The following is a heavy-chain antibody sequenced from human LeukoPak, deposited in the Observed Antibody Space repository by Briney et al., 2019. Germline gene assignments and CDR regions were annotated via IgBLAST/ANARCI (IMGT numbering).Heavy chain of an antibody. V-gene: IGHV1-46*02. CDR2: INPSGGST. Sequence: ASVKASCKASGYTFNNYYMNWVRHAPGQGLEWMGIINPSGGSTSYAQKFQGRVTMTRDTSTSTVYMELSSLRSEDTAVYYCARGAPLARKSRDAFDIWGQGTMVTVSS. CDR1: GYTFNNYY. J-gene: IGHJ3*02. CDR3: ARGAPLARKSRDAFDI.